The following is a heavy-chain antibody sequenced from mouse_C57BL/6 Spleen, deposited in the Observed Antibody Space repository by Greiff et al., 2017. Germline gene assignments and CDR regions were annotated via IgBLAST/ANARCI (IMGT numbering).Heavy chain of an antibody. J-gene: IGHJ2*01. V-gene: IGHV1-78*01. CDR1: GYTFTDHT. D-gene: IGHD1-1*01. Sequence: QVQLKESDAELVKPGASVKISCKVSGYTFTDHTIHWMKQRPEQGLEWIGYIYPRDGSTKYNEKFKGKATLTADKSSSTAYMQLNSLTSEDSAVYVCARENYYYGSSYEGYYFDYWGQGTTLTVSS. CDR3: ARENYYYGSSYEGYYFDY. CDR2: IYPRDGST.